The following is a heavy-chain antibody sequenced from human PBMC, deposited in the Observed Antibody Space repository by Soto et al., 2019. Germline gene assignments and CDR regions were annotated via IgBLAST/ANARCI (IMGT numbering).Heavy chain of an antibody. CDR3: TRVRLASSRSSVY. J-gene: IGHJ4*02. CDR1: GFTFSDHY. CDR2: IKNKANSYTT. Sequence: EVQLVESGGGLVQPEGSLRLSCAASGFTFSDHYMDWVRQAPGKGLEWVGRIKNKANSYTTEYAAPVKGRFIISRDDSKNSVFLQMNRLKTDDTAVYYCTRVRLASSRSSVYWGQGILVTVST. D-gene: IGHD6-19*01. V-gene: IGHV3-72*01.